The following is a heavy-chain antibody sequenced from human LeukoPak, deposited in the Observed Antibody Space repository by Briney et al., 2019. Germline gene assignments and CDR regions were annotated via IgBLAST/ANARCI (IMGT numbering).Heavy chain of an antibody. J-gene: IGHJ4*02. V-gene: IGHV3-49*04. D-gene: IGHD3-3*01. CDR2: IRSKAYGGTT. CDR3: TRTIFGVVIDY. Sequence: PGGSLRLSCAASGFTFISYAMNWVRQAPGQGLEWIGFIRSKAYGGTTDYAASVKGRFTISRDDSKSIAYLQMNSLKTEDTAVYYCTRTIFGVVIDYWGQGTLVTVSS. CDR1: GFTFISYA.